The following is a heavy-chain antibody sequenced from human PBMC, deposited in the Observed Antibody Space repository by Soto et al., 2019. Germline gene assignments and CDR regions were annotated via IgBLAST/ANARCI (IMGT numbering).Heavy chain of an antibody. CDR1: GSTFTSYG. J-gene: IGHJ4*02. CDR2: ISAYNGNT. D-gene: IGHD3-16*02. V-gene: IGHV1-18*01. CDR3: ARDYIWGSYRYWHY. Sequence: QVQLVQSGAEVNKLGASVKVSCKASGSTFTSYGISWVRQAPGQGLEWMGWISAYNGNTNYAQKLQGRVPMTTDTSTSTAYMELRSLRSDDTAVYYCARDYIWGSYRYWHYWGQGTLVTVSS.